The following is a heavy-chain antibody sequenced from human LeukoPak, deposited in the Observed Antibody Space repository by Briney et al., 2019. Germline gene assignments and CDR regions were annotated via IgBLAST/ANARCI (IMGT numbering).Heavy chain of an antibody. CDR3: ARGYYGSGSHCCHMDV. J-gene: IGHJ6*03. V-gene: IGHV4-34*01. CDR2: INHSGST. Sequence: SESLSLTCAVYVGSFRGYYWSWIRQPPGKGLEWIGEINHSGSTNYNSSLKSRVTISVDTSKNQFSLQLSSVTAADTAVYYCARGYYGSGSHCCHMDVWGKGTTITVS. D-gene: IGHD3-10*01. CDR1: VGSFRGYY.